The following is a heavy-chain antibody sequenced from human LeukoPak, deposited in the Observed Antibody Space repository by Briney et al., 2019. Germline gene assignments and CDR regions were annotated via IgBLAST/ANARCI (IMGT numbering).Heavy chain of an antibody. CDR2: IYSGGST. CDR1: GFTFSSYG. CDR3: AGSRSIISSAHY. J-gene: IGHJ4*02. Sequence: GGSLRLSCAASGFTFSSYGMHWVRQAPGKGLEWVSVIYSGGSTYYADSVKGRFTISRDNSKNTLYLQMNSLRAEDTAVYYCAGSRSIISSAHYWGQGTLVTVSS. D-gene: IGHD3-16*01. V-gene: IGHV3-66*01.